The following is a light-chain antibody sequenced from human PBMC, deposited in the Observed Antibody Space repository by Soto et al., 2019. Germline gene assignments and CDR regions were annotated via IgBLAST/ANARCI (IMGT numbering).Light chain of an antibody. CDR3: MQGTHWPIT. V-gene: IGKV2-30*02. Sequence: DVVMTQSPLSLPVTLGQPASISCRSNQSLVHSDGIAYFSWFQQRPGRSPRRLIYTVSNRDSGVPARFSGSGSGTDFALKISRVEAEDVGVYYCMQGTHWPITFGQGTGLEI. CDR2: TVS. J-gene: IGKJ5*01. CDR1: QSLVHSDGIAY.